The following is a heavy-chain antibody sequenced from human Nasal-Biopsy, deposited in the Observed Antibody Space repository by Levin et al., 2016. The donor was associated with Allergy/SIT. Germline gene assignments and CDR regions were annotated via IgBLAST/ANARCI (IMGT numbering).Heavy chain of an antibody. CDR1: GFTFSDYY. V-gene: IGHV3-72*01. D-gene: IGHD3-16*01. CDR2: SRNRANGYST. CDR3: GITSQSDWSYGGY. Sequence: GGSLRLSCAVSGFTFSDYYMDWVRQAPGKGLEWVGRSRNRANGYSTEYAASVTGRFTVSRDASNNLLYLLMTTLKFEDTAVYYCGITSQSDWSYGGYWGQGTLVTVSS. J-gene: IGHJ4*02.